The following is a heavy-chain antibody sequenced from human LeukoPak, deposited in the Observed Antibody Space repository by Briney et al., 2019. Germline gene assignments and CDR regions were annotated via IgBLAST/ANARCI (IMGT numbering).Heavy chain of an antibody. V-gene: IGHV1-2*02. J-gene: IGHJ6*02. Sequence: GASVKVSCKASGYTFTSYGISWVRQAPGLGLEWMGWINPNSGDTDHAQKFQGRVTMTRDTSISTAYMELSSLRFDDTAAYYCARLRGSQSKGYGMDVWGQGTTVTVSS. D-gene: IGHD3-10*01. CDR3: ARLRGSQSKGYGMDV. CDR1: GYTFTSYG. CDR2: INPNSGDT.